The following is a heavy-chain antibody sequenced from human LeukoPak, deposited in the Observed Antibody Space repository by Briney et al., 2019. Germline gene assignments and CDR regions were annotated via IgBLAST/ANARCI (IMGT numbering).Heavy chain of an antibody. CDR1: GYTFTGYY. J-gene: IGHJ6*02. CDR3: ARLYSSRPYYYYYYGMDV. V-gene: IGHV1-2*02. CDR2: INPNSGGT. Sequence: ASVKVSCKASGYTFTGYYMHWVRQAPGQGLEWMGWINPNSGGTNYAQKLQGRVTMTTDTSTSTAYMELRSLRSDDTAVYYCARLYSSRPYYYYYYGMDVWGQGTTVTVSS. D-gene: IGHD6-13*01.